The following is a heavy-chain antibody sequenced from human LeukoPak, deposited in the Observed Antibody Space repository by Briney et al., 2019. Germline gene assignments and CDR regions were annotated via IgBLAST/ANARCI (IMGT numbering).Heavy chain of an antibody. Sequence: GGSLRLSCGTSGFTFRSYAMHWVRQAPGKGLEWVALISYDGSQKYYGDSVKGRFTISRDNSKDTLYLQMNSLRAEDTAVYYCANSGQWLAGGPFDYWGQGTLVTVSS. CDR3: ANSGQWLAGGPFDY. D-gene: IGHD6-19*01. CDR2: ISYDGSQK. V-gene: IGHV3-30-3*01. J-gene: IGHJ4*02. CDR1: GFTFRSYA.